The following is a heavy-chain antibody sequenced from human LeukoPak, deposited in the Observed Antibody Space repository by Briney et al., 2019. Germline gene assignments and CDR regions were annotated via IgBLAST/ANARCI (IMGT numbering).Heavy chain of an antibody. CDR2: SRNKASSYTT. CDR3: VRCWYNSGYYPNY. CDR1: GFTFSDHF. D-gene: IGHD6-19*01. V-gene: IGHV3-72*01. Sequence: PGGSLRLSCAVSGFTFSDHFMDWVRQAPGKGLEWVGRSRNKASSYTTEYAASVKGRFIISRDDSKNALYLQMNGLKTEDTAVYYCVRCWYNSGYYPNYWGQGTLVTVSS. J-gene: IGHJ4*02.